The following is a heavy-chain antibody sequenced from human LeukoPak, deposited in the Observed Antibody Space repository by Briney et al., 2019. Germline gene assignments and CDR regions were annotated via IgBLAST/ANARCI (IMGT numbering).Heavy chain of an antibody. CDR1: GFTFSSYG. CDR3: AKIYSSSWNDASDI. J-gene: IGHJ3*02. CDR2: ISYDGSNK. D-gene: IGHD6-13*01. V-gene: IGHV3-30*18. Sequence: PGGSLRLSCAASGFTFSSYGMHWVRQAPGKGLEWVAVISYDGSNKYYADSVKGRFTISRDNSKNTLYLQMNSLRAEDTAVYYCAKIYSSSWNDASDIWGQGTMVTVSS.